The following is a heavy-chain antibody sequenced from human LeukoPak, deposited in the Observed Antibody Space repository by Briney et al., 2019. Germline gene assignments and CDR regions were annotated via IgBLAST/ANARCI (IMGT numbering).Heavy chain of an antibody. D-gene: IGHD4-17*01. Sequence: PGGSLRLSCVASGFTFSRYDVHWVRQAPGKGLEWVSAISGSGGSTYYADSVKVWFTISRDNSKNTLFLQRNSLRAEDTAVYYCARVATTVTTLYYYYYMDVWGKGTAVTVPS. V-gene: IGHV3-23*01. CDR2: ISGSGGST. CDR1: GFTFSRYD. J-gene: IGHJ6*03. CDR3: ARVATTVTTLYYYYYMDV.